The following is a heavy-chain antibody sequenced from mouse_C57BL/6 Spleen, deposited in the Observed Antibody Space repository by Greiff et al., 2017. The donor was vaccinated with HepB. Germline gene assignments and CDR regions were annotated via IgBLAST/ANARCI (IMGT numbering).Heavy chain of an antibody. J-gene: IGHJ3*01. CDR3: ARGRPWFAY. CDR1: GYTFTDYY. CDR2: INPYNGGT. V-gene: IGHV1-19*01. Sequence: EVKLMESGPVLVKPGASVKMSCKASGYTFTDYYMNWVKQSHGKSLEWIGVINPYNGGTSYNQKFKGKATLTVDKSSSTAYMELNSLTSEDSAVYYCARGRPWFAYWGQGTLVTVSA.